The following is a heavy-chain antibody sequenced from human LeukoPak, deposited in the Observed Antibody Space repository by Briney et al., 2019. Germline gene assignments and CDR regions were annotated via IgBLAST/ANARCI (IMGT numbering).Heavy chain of an antibody. D-gene: IGHD3-22*01. CDR3: ARHYYDSSGYLVDY. J-gene: IGHJ4*02. CDR1: GYSISSGYY. Sequence: SETLSLTCAVSGYSISSGYYWGWIRQPPGKGLEWIGSIYHSRSTYYNPSLKSRVTISVDTSKNQFSLKLSSVTAADTAVYYCARHYYDSSGYLVDYWGQGTLVTVSS. V-gene: IGHV4-38-2*01. CDR2: IYHSRST.